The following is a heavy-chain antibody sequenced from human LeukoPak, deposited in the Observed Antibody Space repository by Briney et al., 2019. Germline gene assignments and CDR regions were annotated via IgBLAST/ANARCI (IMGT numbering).Heavy chain of an antibody. CDR2: ISGGGTTT. V-gene: IGHV3-23*01. Sequence: GGSLRLSCAASGFSFSNYAMNWVRQAPGKGLEWVSGISGGGTTTYYADSVKGRFTISRDNSKNTLYLQMNSLRAEDTAVYYCAKFEGGSYYYYYYGMDVWGQGTTVTVSS. CDR3: AKFEGGSYYYYYYGMDV. D-gene: IGHD6-13*01. J-gene: IGHJ6*02. CDR1: GFSFSNYA.